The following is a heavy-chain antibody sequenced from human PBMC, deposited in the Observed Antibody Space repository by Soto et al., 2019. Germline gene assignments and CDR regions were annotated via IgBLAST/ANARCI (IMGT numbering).Heavy chain of an antibody. Sequence: GGSLRLSCAASGFTFGNYAIHWVRQAPCKGLQWVAVISYDGCNKNHADSVKGRFTISRDNSKNTLFLQMNNLRAEDTAVYYCARDGWLYYDSTSQGMDVWGQGTTVTVSS. CDR3: ARDGWLYYDSTSQGMDV. CDR1: GFTFGNYA. V-gene: IGHV3-30-3*01. J-gene: IGHJ6*02. CDR2: ISYDGCNK. D-gene: IGHD3-22*01.